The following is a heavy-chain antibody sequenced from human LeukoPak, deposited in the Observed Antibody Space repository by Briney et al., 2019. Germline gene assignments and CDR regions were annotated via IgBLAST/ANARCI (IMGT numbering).Heavy chain of an antibody. CDR1: GGSISSSSYY. J-gene: IGHJ5*02. V-gene: IGHV4-39*01. Sequence: PSETLSLTCTVSGGSISSSSYYWGWIRQPPGKGLEWIGSIYYSGSTYYNPSLKSRVTISVDTSKNQFSLKLSSVTAADTAVYYCASGGQRITMVRGRADWFDPWGQGTLVTVSS. CDR2: IYYSGST. CDR3: ASGGQRITMVRGRADWFDP. D-gene: IGHD3-10*01.